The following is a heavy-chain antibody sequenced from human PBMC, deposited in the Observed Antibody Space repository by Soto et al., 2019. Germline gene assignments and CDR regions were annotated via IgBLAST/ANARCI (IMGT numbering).Heavy chain of an antibody. D-gene: IGHD3-10*01. V-gene: IGHV3-11*05. CDR2: ISSSSSYT. J-gene: IGHJ4*02. CDR1: GFTFSDYY. Sequence: QVQLVESGGGLVKPGGSLRLSCAVSGFTFSDYYMSWIRQAPGKGLEWVSYISSSSSYTNYADSVKGRFTISRDNAKNSLYLQMNSLRAEDTAVYYCARGDYYYGSGSYPTPVDYWGQGTLVTVSS. CDR3: ARGDYYYGSGSYPTPVDY.